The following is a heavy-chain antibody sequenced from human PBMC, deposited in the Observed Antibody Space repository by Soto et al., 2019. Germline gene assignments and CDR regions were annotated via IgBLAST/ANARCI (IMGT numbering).Heavy chain of an antibody. D-gene: IGHD6-6*01. J-gene: IGHJ4*02. Sequence: EVQLLESGGGLVQPGGSLRLSCAASGFTFGSFALSWVRQTPGKGLEWVSAISASGASTYHADSVKGRFTISRDNSKNTLFLQMNSLRAEDTAVYYCVRGIEYTSSSKIRYWGQGTLVTVSS. V-gene: IGHV3-23*01. CDR2: ISASGAST. CDR1: GFTFGSFA. CDR3: VRGIEYTSSSKIRY.